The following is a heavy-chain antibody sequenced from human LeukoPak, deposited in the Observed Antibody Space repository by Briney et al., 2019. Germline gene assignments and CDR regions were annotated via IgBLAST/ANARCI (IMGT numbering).Heavy chain of an antibody. CDR1: GFTFSDYY. CDR2: ISSSGSTI. CDR3: ARVGSYYYDSSGYYLFDY. D-gene: IGHD3-22*01. V-gene: IGHV3-11*04. J-gene: IGHJ4*02. Sequence: GGSLRLSCAASGFTFSDYYMSWIRQAPGKGLEWVSYISSSGSTIYYADSVKGRFTISRDNAKNSLYLQMNSLRAEDTAVYYCARVGSYYYDSSGYYLFDYWGQGTLVTVSS.